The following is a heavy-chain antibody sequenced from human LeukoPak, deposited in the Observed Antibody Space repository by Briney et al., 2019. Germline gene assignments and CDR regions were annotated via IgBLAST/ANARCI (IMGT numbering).Heavy chain of an antibody. Sequence: GGSLRLSCAASGFTFSNYAMHWVRQAPGKGLEWVAFIRYDGSNKYYADSVKGRFTISRDNSKNTLYLQMNSLRAEDTAVYYCAKDGHWNDVGIYYYYMDVWGKGTTVAISS. V-gene: IGHV3-30*02. D-gene: IGHD1-1*01. CDR1: GFTFSNYA. CDR3: AKDGHWNDVGIYYYYMDV. CDR2: IRYDGSNK. J-gene: IGHJ6*03.